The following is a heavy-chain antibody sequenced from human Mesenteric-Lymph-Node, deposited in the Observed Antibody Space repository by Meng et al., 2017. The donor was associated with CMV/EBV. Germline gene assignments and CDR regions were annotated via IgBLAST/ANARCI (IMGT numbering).Heavy chain of an antibody. CDR3: ARRRIVVVPAAPLPRPFDI. CDR2: INHSGST. J-gene: IGHJ3*02. Sequence: SETLSLTCAVYGGSFSGYCWSWIRQPPGKGLEWIGEINHSGSTNYNPSLKSRVTISVDTSKNQFSLKLSSVTAADTAVYYCARRRIVVVPAAPLPRPFDIWGQGTMVTVSS. D-gene: IGHD2-2*01. V-gene: IGHV4-34*01. CDR1: GGSFSGYC.